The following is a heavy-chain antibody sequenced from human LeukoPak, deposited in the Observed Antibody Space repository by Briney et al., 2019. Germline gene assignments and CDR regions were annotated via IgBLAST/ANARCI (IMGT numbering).Heavy chain of an antibody. CDR3: AKDRRDYYDSSGLKDAFDI. J-gene: IGHJ3*02. CDR2: IWYDGSNK. V-gene: IGHV3-30*02. Sequence: PGGSLRLSCAASGFTFSSYGMHWVRQAPGKGLEWVAYIWYDGSNKHYADSVKGRFTISRDNSKNTLYLQMNSLRAEDTAVYYCAKDRRDYYDSSGLKDAFDIWGQGTMVTVSS. CDR1: GFTFSSYG. D-gene: IGHD3-22*01.